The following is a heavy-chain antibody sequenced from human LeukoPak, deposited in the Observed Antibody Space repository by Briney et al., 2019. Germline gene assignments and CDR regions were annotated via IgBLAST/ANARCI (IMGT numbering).Heavy chain of an antibody. CDR1: GYTFTGYY. CDR3: ARVPPTVTTPYFDY. J-gene: IGHJ4*02. Sequence: EASVKVSCKASGYTFTGYYMHWVRQAPGQGLEWMGWINPNSGGTNYAQKFQGRVTMTRDTSISTAYMELSRLRSDDTAVYYCARVPPTVTTPYFDYWGQGTLVTVSS. D-gene: IGHD4-17*01. V-gene: IGHV1-2*02. CDR2: INPNSGGT.